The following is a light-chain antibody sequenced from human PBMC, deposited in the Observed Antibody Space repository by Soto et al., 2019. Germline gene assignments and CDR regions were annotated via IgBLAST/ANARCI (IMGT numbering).Light chain of an antibody. V-gene: IGLV3-25*03. J-gene: IGLJ2*01. CDR3: QSADSSGTYRL. CDR1: ALPKQF. CDR2: RDS. Sequence: SYELTQPPSVSVSPGQTARITCSGDALPKQFAYWYQQKSGQAPVLVIYRDSERPSGIPERFSGSSSGTTVTLTISGVQAEDEADYYCQSADSSGTYRLFGGGTKLTVL.